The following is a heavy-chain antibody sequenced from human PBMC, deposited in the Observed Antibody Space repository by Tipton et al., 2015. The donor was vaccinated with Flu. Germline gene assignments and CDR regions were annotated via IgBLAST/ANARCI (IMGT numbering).Heavy chain of an antibody. V-gene: IGHV3-11*01. CDR1: GFKFGDYY. J-gene: IGHJ4*02. CDR3: ARERRRSGYID. CDR2: ISENGRAI. D-gene: IGHD3-3*01. Sequence: GSLRLSCTGSGFKFGDYYMSWIRQAPGKGLEWVSYISENGRAIYYTDSVKGRFTVSRDNADNSVHLQMNSLRGDDTAVYYCARERRRSGYIDWGQGTLVNASS.